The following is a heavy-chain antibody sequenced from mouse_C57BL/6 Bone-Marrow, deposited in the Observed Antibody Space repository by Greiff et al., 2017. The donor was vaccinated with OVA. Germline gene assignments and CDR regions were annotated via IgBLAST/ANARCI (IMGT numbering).Heavy chain of an antibody. CDR1: GFTFSSYG. D-gene: IGHD1-1*01. J-gene: IGHJ2*01. CDR2: ISSGGSYN. V-gene: IGHV5-6*01. CDR3: ARSYYGSSLDY. Sequence: EVHLVESGGDLVKPGGSLKLSCAASGFTFSSYGMSWVRQTPDKRLEWVATISSGGSYNYYTDSVKGRFTFSRDNAKNTLYLQMSSLKSEYTAMYYCARSYYGSSLDYWGQGTTLTVSS.